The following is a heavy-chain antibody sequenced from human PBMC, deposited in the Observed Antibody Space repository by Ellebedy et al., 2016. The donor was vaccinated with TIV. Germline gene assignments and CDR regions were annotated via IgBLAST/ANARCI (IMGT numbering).Heavy chain of an antibody. J-gene: IGHJ6*02. CDR1: GFTFSSYW. CDR2: IKQDGSEK. V-gene: IGHV3-7*01. D-gene: IGHD3-16*01. Sequence: GESLKISXAASGFTFSSYWMSWVRQAPGKGLEWVANIKQDGSEKYYVDSVKGRFTISRDNSKNTLYLQMNSLRAEDTAVYYCARGRDYVSCMDVWGQGTTVTVSS. CDR3: ARGRDYVSCMDV.